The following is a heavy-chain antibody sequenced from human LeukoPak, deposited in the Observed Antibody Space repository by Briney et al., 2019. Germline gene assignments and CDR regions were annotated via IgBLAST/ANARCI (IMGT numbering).Heavy chain of an antibody. CDR3: TTGYQLLSLFDY. J-gene: IGHJ4*02. D-gene: IGHD2-2*01. Sequence: GGSLRLSCAASGFTFSSYAMHWVRQAPGKGLERVAVISYDGSNKYYADSVKGRFTISRDNSKNTLYLQMNSLKTEDTAVYYCTTGYQLLSLFDYWGQGTLVTVSS. CDR1: GFTFSSYA. CDR2: ISYDGSNK. V-gene: IGHV3-30-3*01.